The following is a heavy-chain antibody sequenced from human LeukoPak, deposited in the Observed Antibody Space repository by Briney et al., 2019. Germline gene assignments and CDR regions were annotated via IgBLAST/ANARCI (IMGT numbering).Heavy chain of an antibody. J-gene: IGHJ4*02. D-gene: IGHD1-20*01. CDR2: IKQDGSEK. CDR3: ARDAYNWKSTPDY. Sequence: GRSLRLSCAASGFTFSSYAMHWVRQAPGKGLEWVANIKQDGSEKYYVDSVKGRFTISRDNAKNSLYLQMNSLRAEDTAVYYCARDAYNWKSTPDYWGQGTLVTVSS. CDR1: GFTFSSYA. V-gene: IGHV3-7*01.